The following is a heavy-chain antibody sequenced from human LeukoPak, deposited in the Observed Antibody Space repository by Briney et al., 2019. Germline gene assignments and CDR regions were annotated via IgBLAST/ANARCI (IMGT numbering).Heavy chain of an antibody. Sequence: ASVKVSCKASGYTFTSCDIKCVREATGQGVECRGWMNPNSCNTRYAQKFQGRVTMTRNASISAAYMELSSLRSEDTAVYYCARGERQHTSSAWFDPWGQGTLVTESS. CDR3: ARGERQHTSSAWFDP. CDR2: MNPNSCNT. CDR1: GYTFTSCD. J-gene: IGHJ5*02. D-gene: IGHD2-21*01. V-gene: IGHV1-8*01.